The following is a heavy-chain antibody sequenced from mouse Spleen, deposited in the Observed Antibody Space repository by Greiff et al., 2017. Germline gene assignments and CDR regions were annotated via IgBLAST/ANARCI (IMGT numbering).Heavy chain of an antibody. D-gene: IGHD2-2*01. CDR2: ISSGGGNT. J-gene: IGHJ4*01. CDR1: GFTFSSYA. V-gene: IGHV5-9-3*01. CDR3: AREGYPYAMDY. Sequence: DVHLVESGGGLVKLGGSLKLSCAASGFTFSSYAMSWVRQTPEKRLEWVATISSGGGNTFYPDSVKGRFTISRDNAKNTLYLQMSSLKSEDTAMYYCAREGYPYAMDYWGQGTSVTVSS.